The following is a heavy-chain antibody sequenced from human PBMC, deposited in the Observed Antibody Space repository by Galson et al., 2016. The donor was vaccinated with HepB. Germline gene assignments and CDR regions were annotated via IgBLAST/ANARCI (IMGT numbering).Heavy chain of an antibody. CDR2: LYTSGST. CDR3: VRVLRNDYGDYYFDY. V-gene: IGHV4-4*07. Sequence: ETLSLTCNVSGASISSHYWSWIRQSAERGLEWIGRLYTSGSTIYNPSLKSRVTMSADTSKDQLSLELASVSAADTAIYYCVRVLRNDYGDYYFDYWGRGTLVTVSS. CDR1: GASISSHY. J-gene: IGHJ4*02. D-gene: IGHD4-17*01.